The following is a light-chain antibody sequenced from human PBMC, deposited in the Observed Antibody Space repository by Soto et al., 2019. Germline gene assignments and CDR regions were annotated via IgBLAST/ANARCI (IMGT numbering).Light chain of an antibody. Sequence: QSVLTQPPSVSGAPGQRVTISCTGSGSNIGAGYDVHWYQQLPGTAPKLLIYDNTNRPSGVPDRFSGSKSGTSASLAITGLHAEDEADYYCQSYDSSLSGVLFGGGTKVTVL. J-gene: IGLJ2*01. CDR2: DNT. V-gene: IGLV1-40*01. CDR1: GSNIGAGYD. CDR3: QSYDSSLSGVL.